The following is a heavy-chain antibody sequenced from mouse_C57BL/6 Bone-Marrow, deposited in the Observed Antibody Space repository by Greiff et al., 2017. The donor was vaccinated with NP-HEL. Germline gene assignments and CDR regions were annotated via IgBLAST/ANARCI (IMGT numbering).Heavy chain of an antibody. CDR3: ARGDYYGSSYDYFDY. V-gene: IGHV5-4*01. Sequence: EVQRVESGGGLVKPGGSLKLSCAASGFTFSSYAMSWVRQTPEKRLEWVATISDGGSYTYYPDNVKGRFTISRDNAKNNLYLQMSHLKSEDTAMYYCARGDYYGSSYDYFDYWGQGTTLTVSS. CDR1: GFTFSSYA. J-gene: IGHJ2*01. CDR2: ISDGGSYT. D-gene: IGHD1-1*01.